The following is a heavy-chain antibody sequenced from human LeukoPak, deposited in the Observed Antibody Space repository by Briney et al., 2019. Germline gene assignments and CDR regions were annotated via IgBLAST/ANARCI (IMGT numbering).Heavy chain of an antibody. CDR1: GYTFTGYY. CDR3: ARAWGSGSYYKALYYYYYMDV. J-gene: IGHJ6*03. CDR2: INPNSGGT. D-gene: IGHD3-10*01. Sequence: ASVKVSCKASGYTFTGYYMHWVRQAPGQGLEWMGRINPNSGGTNYGQKFQGRVTMTRDTSISTAYMELSRLRSDDTAVYYCARAWGSGSYYKALYYYYYMDVWGKGTTVTVSS. V-gene: IGHV1-2*06.